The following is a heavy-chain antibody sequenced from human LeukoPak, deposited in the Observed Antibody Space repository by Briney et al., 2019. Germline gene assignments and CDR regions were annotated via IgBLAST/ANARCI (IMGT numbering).Heavy chain of an antibody. Sequence: SVKVSCKASGGTFSSYAISWVRQAPGQGLEWMGGIIPIFGTANYAQKFQGRVTISADESTSTAYMELSSLRSEDTAVYCCARDGNYYDSSGYFGDGFDIWGQGTMVTVSS. CDR1: GGTFSSYA. CDR2: IIPIFGTA. V-gene: IGHV1-69*13. CDR3: ARDGNYYDSSGYFGDGFDI. D-gene: IGHD3-22*01. J-gene: IGHJ3*02.